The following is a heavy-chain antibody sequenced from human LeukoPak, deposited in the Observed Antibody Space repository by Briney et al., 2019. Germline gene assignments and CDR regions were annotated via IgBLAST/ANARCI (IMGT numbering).Heavy chain of an antibody. Sequence: GGSLRLSCATSGFTFNNNAMSWVRQAPGKGLEWVSVIYSGGSTYYADSVKGRFTISRDNSKNTLYLQMNSLRAEDTAVYYCARDRRVTTADYYYYYGMDVWGQGTTVTVSS. CDR1: GFTFNNNA. J-gene: IGHJ6*02. V-gene: IGHV3-66*01. CDR2: IYSGGST. D-gene: IGHD4-17*01. CDR3: ARDRRVTTADYYYYYGMDV.